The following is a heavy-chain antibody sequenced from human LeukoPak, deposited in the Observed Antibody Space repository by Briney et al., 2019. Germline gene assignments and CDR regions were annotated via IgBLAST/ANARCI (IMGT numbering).Heavy chain of an antibody. CDR1: GFTFSSYW. CDR3: ATDIVVVPAAPFDY. D-gene: IGHD2-2*01. CDR2: IKQDGSEK. V-gene: IGHV3-7*01. Sequence: GGSLRLSCAASGFTFSSYWMSWVRQAPGKGLEWVANIKQDGSEKYYVDSVKGRFTISRDNAKNSLYLQMNSLRAEDTAVYYCATDIVVVPAAPFDYWGQGTLVTVSS. J-gene: IGHJ4*02.